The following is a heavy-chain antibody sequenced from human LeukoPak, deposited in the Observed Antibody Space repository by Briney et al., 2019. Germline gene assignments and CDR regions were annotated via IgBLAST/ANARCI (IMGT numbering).Heavy chain of an antibody. D-gene: IGHD6-19*01. CDR1: GFTFSSYE. V-gene: IGHV3-48*03. CDR2: ISSSGSTR. Sequence: GGSLRLSCAASGFTFSSYEMNRVRQAPGKGLEWVSYISSSGSTRYYADSVKGRFTISRDNAKNSLYLQMNSLRAEDTAVYYCARDRRSGWQPYYFDYWGQGTLVTVSS. J-gene: IGHJ4*02. CDR3: ARDRRSGWQPYYFDY.